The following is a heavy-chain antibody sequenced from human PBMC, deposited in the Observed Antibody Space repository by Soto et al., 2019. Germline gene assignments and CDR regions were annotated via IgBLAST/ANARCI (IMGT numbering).Heavy chain of an antibody. CDR2: IIPILGIA. Sequence: QVQLVQSGAEVKKPGSSVKVSCKASGGTFSSYTISWVRQAPGQGLEWMGRIIPILGIANYAQKFQGRVTITADKSTSTAYMELSSLRSEDSAVYYCARGDRRLDSPSLHYYDYYVDVWGKGTTVTVSS. D-gene: IGHD6-19*01. V-gene: IGHV1-69*02. J-gene: IGHJ6*03. CDR1: GGTFSSYT. CDR3: ARGDRRLDSPSLHYYDYYVDV.